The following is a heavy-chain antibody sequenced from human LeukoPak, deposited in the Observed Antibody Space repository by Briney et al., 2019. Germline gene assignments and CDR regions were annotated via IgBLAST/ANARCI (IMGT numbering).Heavy chain of an antibody. CDR2: IYYSGST. J-gene: IGHJ4*02. Sequence: PSETLSLTCTVSGGSISRGGYDWGWIRQHGGKGLEWIGDIYYSGSTYYNPSLKSRVTISVDTSKNQFSLKLSSVTAADTAVYYCASSRYYYDSSGYYYLFDYWGQGTLVTVSS. CDR1: GGSISRGGYD. D-gene: IGHD3-22*01. V-gene: IGHV4-31*03. CDR3: ASSRYYYDSSGYYYLFDY.